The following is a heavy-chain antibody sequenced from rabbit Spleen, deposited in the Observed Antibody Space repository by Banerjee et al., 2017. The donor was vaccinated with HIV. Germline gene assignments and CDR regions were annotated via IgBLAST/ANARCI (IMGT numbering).Heavy chain of an antibody. D-gene: IGHD4-1*01. J-gene: IGHJ4*01. CDR2: IYAGSSGST. V-gene: IGHV1S40*01. Sequence: QSLQESGGGLVKPGASLALTCKASGFSLSNNYWICWVRQAPGKGLEWVACIYAGSSGSTYYASWAKGRFTISKTSSTTVTLQMTSLTAADTATYFCARETSSGWGIISFYFSLWGQGTLVTVS. CDR3: ARETSSGWGIISFYFSL. CDR1: GFSLSNNYW.